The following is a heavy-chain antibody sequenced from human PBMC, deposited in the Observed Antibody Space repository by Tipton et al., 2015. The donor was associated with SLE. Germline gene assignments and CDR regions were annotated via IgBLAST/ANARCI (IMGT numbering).Heavy chain of an antibody. D-gene: IGHD2-21*02. CDR1: GGSFSTYY. J-gene: IGHJ4*02. V-gene: IGHV4-34*01. Sequence: TLSLTCTVSGGSFSTYYWSWIRQPPGKGLEWIGEIYHTGRTNYKPSLKSRVIITVDKSKNQFSLNLSSVTAADTAVYYCARVGDVNVVPSRSDRHFDYWGQGFLVTVSS. CDR2: IYHTGRT. CDR3: ARVGDVNVVPSRSDRHFDY.